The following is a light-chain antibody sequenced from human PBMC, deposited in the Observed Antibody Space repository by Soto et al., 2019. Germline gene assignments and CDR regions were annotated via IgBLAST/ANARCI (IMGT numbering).Light chain of an antibody. J-gene: IGLJ2*01. Sequence: QSALTQPPSASGSPGQSVTISCTGTSSDVGGYKYVSWYQQHPGKAPKLMIFEVSKRHSGVPDRFSGSKSGNTASLTVSGLQAEDEADYYCCSYAGSNNLVFGGGTKLTVL. CDR3: CSYAGSNNLV. V-gene: IGLV2-8*01. CDR1: SSDVGGYKY. CDR2: EVS.